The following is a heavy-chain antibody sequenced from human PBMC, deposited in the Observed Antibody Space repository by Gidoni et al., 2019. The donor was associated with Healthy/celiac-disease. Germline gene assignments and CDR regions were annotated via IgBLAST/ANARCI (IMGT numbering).Heavy chain of an antibody. CDR1: GFTFCSYA. Sequence: EVQRLESGGGLVQPGGSLRLSCAASGFTFCSYARSWVRQAPGKGLEWVSAISGSGGSTYYADSVKGRFTISRDNSKNTLYLQMNSLRAEDTAVYYCANRGYSYADSGYWGQGTLVTVSS. D-gene: IGHD5-18*01. J-gene: IGHJ4*02. CDR2: ISGSGGST. V-gene: IGHV3-23*01. CDR3: ANRGYSYADSGY.